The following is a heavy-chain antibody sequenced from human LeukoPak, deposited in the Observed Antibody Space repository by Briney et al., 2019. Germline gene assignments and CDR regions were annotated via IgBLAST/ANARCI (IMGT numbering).Heavy chain of an antibody. D-gene: IGHD4-23*01. V-gene: IGHV3-48*01. Sequence: GGPLRLSCAASVFIFSSCSMKWLRQARGEGGEGVFYSSSSRSNKYYADSVKGRFTISRDNSKNSLYLQMNSLRAEDTAVYYCAKDGALLRWPVYYFDYWGQGTLVTVSS. CDR2: SSSSRSNK. J-gene: IGHJ4*02. CDR1: VFIFSSCS. CDR3: AKDGALLRWPVYYFDY.